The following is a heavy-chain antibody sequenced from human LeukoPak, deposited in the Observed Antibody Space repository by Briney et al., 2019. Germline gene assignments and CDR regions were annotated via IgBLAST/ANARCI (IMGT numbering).Heavy chain of an antibody. CDR3: ARGEYYFDY. Sequence: GGSLRLSCAASGFTFSTYSMNWVRKAPGKGLEWVSYISSSSRTIYYADSLKGRFTVSRDNAKNSLYLRMNNLRAEDTAVYYCARGEYYFDYWGQGTLVTVSS. J-gene: IGHJ4*02. CDR2: ISSSSRTI. V-gene: IGHV3-48*04. CDR1: GFTFSTYS.